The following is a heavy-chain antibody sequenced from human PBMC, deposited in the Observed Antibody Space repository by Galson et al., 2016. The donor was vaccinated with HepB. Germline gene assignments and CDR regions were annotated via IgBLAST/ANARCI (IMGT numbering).Heavy chain of an antibody. CDR2: TYHTSNWNS. CDR1: GDSVSSKSAA. J-gene: IGHJ4*02. CDR3: ARGHLVVPFSFYFDY. Sequence: CAISGDSVSSKSAAWNWIRHSPSRGLEWLGRTYHTSNWNSDYAVSVKSRITINPDTSKNQFSLQLNSVTPEDTAVYYCARGHLVVPFSFYFDYWGQGSLVAVAS. D-gene: IGHD2-15*01. V-gene: IGHV6-1*01.